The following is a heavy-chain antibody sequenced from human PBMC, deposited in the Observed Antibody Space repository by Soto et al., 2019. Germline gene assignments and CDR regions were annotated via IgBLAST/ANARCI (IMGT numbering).Heavy chain of an antibody. V-gene: IGHV3-74*01. Sequence: PGGSLRLSCAASGFTFSSYWMHWVRQAPGKGLVWVSRINSDESSTSYADSVKGRFTISRDNAKNTLYLQMNSLRAEDTAVYYCAREVAARHYYDSSGYFWGVLADWFDPWGQGTLVTVSS. CDR3: AREVAARHYYDSSGYFWGVLADWFDP. J-gene: IGHJ5*02. CDR2: INSDESST. CDR1: GFTFSSYW. D-gene: IGHD3-22*01.